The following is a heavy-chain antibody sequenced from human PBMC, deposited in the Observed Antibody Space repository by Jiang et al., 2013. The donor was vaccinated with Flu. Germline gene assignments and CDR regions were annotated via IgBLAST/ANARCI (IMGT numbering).Heavy chain of an antibody. D-gene: IGHD1-7*01. CDR1: GYTFTDYY. CDR3: ARGSSITGTSAASDI. Sequence: SGAEVKKPGASVKVSCKASGYTFTDYYMHWVRQAPGQGLEWMGWISPNNGDTVSAQKFQGSITMTRDTSIGTAYMELNRLQSDDTAIYFCARGSSITGTSAASDIWGQGTMVTVSS. CDR2: ISPNNGDT. J-gene: IGHJ3*02. V-gene: IGHV1-2*02.